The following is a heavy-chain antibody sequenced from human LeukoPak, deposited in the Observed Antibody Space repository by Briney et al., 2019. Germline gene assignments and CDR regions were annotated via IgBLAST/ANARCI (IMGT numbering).Heavy chain of an antibody. Sequence: PSETLSLTCTVSGGSISSYYWSWIRQPPGKGLEWIGYIYYSGSTNYNPSLKSRVTISVDTSKNQFSLKLSSVTAADTAVYYCARDGGFLSAMGRGFQHWGQGTLVTVSS. CDR1: GGSISSYY. CDR2: IYYSGST. CDR3: ARDGGFLSAMGRGFQH. J-gene: IGHJ1*01. V-gene: IGHV4-59*01. D-gene: IGHD5-18*01.